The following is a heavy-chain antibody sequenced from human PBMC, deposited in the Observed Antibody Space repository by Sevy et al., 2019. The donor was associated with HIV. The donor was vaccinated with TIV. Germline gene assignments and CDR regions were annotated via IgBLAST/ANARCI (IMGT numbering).Heavy chain of an antibody. CDR2: ITASGGST. CDR3: ARGGYYYDNAAYYALDS. J-gene: IGHJ4*02. D-gene: IGHD3-22*01. V-gene: IGHV3-23*01. CDR1: GFNFNHYA. Sequence: GGSLRLSCAASGFNFNHYAMSWVRQAPGKGLEWVSGITASGGSTYYADSVKGRFTISRDNSKNTLYLQMNNVRVEDTAVYYCARGGYYYDNAAYYALDSWGQGTLVTVSS.